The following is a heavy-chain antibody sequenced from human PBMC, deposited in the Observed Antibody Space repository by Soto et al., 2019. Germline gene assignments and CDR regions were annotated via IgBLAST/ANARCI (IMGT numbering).Heavy chain of an antibody. V-gene: IGHV3-33*01. D-gene: IGHD3-10*01. J-gene: IGHJ4*02. CDR1: GFTFSSHG. CDR3: ARNYGSGRLGYY. Sequence: QVQLVESGGGVVQPGRSLRLSCAASGFTFSSHGMHWVRQAPGKGLEWVALIWSDGSNKYYAESVKGRFTISRDNSKNPLYLQMNRLRAEDTAVYYCARNYGSGRLGYYWGQGTLVTVSS. CDR2: IWSDGSNK.